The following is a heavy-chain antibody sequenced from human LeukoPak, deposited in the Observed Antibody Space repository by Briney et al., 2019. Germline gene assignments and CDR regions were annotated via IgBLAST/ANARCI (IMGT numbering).Heavy chain of an antibody. Sequence: GSSVKVSCKASGYTFTSYYMHWVRQAPGQGLEWMGINNPSGGSTSYAQKFQGRVTMTRDTSPNAVYIELSSQRSYDGSVYYCPRLGVGTGTTIHDYGGQGHLVSVFS. CDR1: GYTFTSYY. J-gene: IGHJ4*02. CDR3: PRLGVGTGTTIHDY. D-gene: IGHD1-7*01. CDR2: NNPSGGST. V-gene: IGHV1-46*03.